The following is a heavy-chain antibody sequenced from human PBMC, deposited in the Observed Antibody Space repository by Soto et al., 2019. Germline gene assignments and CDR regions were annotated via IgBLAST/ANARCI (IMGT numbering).Heavy chain of an antibody. D-gene: IGHD1-20*01. V-gene: IGHV4-34*01. CDR2: INHSGST. Sequence: SETLSLTCAVYGGSFSGYYWRWIRQPPGKGLEWIGEINHSGSTNYNPSLKSRVTISVDTSKNQFSLKLSSVTAADTAVYYCARAPYTRYYYYYGMDVWGQGTTVTVSS. J-gene: IGHJ6*02. CDR3: ARAPYTRYYYYYGMDV. CDR1: GGSFSGYY.